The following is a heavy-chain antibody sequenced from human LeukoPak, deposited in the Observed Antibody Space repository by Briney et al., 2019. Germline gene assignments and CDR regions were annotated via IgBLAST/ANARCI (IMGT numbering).Heavy chain of an antibody. Sequence: GGSLRLSCAASGFTFSIFAMSWVRQAPGKGLEWVSTISSSGDSTYYPDSVKGRFTISRDNSKNTLYLQMNSLRAEDTAIYYCAKVPGTLMTMRHFQHWGQGTLVTVSS. CDR3: AKVPGTLMTMRHFQH. V-gene: IGHV3-23*01. J-gene: IGHJ1*01. CDR2: ISSSGDST. CDR1: GFTFSIFA. D-gene: IGHD4/OR15-4a*01.